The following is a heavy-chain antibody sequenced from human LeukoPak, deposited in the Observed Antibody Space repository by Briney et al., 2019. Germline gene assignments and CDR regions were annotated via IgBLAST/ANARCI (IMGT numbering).Heavy chain of an antibody. Sequence: GASVKVSCKASGYTFTGYYMHWVGQAPGQGLEWMGWINPNSGGTNYAQKFQGRVTMTRDTSISTAYMELSRLRSDDTAVYYCARDADSSGYPHYWGQGTLVTVSS. V-gene: IGHV1-2*02. CDR1: GYTFTGYY. D-gene: IGHD3-22*01. J-gene: IGHJ4*02. CDR3: ARDADSSGYPHY. CDR2: INPNSGGT.